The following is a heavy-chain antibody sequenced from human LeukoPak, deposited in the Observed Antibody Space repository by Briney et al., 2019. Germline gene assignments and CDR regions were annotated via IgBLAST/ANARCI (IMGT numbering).Heavy chain of an antibody. Sequence: ASVKVSCKASGYTFTNHAMHWVRQAPGQGLEWMGWIDAANGNTKYSQKFQGRVTITRDTSASIVYMYLSSLRSEDAAVYYCARGGRIQLWLRSYYFDYWGQGTLVTVSS. CDR2: IDAANGNT. J-gene: IGHJ4*02. V-gene: IGHV1-3*01. CDR1: GYTFTNHA. D-gene: IGHD5-18*01. CDR3: ARGGRIQLWLRSYYFDY.